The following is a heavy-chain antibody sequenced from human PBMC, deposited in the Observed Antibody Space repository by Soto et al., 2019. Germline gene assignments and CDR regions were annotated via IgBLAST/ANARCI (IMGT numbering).Heavy chain of an antibody. CDR2: TNPSGGSA. CDR1: GYTFRSYY. J-gene: IGHJ6*02. CDR3: ARDKSGDCSSTSCYTKGGMDV. D-gene: IGHD2-2*02. Sequence: SVKVSVKASGYTFRSYYMHWVRPAPGQGLECMGITNPSGGSASYAQKFQGRVTMTRDTSTSTVYMELSSLRSEDTAVYYCARDKSGDCSSTSCYTKGGMDVWGQGTTVTVSS. V-gene: IGHV1-46*01.